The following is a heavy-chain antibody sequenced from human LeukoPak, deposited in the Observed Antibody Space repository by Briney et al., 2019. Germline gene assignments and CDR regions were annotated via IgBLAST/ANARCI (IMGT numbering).Heavy chain of an antibody. J-gene: IGHJ6*02. CDR3: ARNLFCSSWDGIWYYYGIDV. CDR1: GYTFTGYY. V-gene: IGHV1-2*02. Sequence: ASVKVSCKASGYTFTGYYMHWVRQAPGQGLEWMGWINPNSGGTNYAQKFQGRVTMTRDTSISTAYMELSRLRSDDAAVYYCARNLFCSSWDGIWYYYGIDVWGPGTKVTVSS. CDR2: INPNSGGT. D-gene: IGHD6-13*01.